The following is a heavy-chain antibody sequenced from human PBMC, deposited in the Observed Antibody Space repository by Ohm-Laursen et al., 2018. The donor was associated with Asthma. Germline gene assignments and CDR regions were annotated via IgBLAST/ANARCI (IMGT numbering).Heavy chain of an antibody. D-gene: IGHD3-22*01. J-gene: IGHJ4*02. CDR2: IIPIFGTA. V-gene: IGHV1-69*01. CDR3: ARAYLTDYYDSGGLDY. CDR1: GYTLTSYG. Sequence: GSSVKVSCKASGYTLTSYGISWVRQAPGQGLEWMGGIIPIFGTANYAQKFQGRVTITADESTSTAYMELSSLRSEDTAVYYCARAYLTDYYDSGGLDYWGQGTLVTVSS.